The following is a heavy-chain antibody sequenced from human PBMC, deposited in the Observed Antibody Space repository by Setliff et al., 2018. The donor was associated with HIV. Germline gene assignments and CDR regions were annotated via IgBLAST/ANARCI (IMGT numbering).Heavy chain of an antibody. Sequence: PSETLSLTCTVSSGSISTYYWTWIRQPPGKGLEYIGYIYYTGSTDYNPSLNGRVTISIDMSKSQFSLKLNSVTAADTAVYYCARDLRGTQSSDYWGQGTLVTVSS. V-gene: IGHV4-59*01. CDR3: ARDLRGTQSSDY. CDR2: IYYTGST. J-gene: IGHJ4*02. CDR1: SGSISTYY. D-gene: IGHD1-1*01.